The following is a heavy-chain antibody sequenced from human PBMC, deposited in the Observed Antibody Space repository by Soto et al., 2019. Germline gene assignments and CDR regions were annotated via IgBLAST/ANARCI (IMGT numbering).Heavy chain of an antibody. CDR3: AKVTGYCSSSSCRRDYYYYYGMDV. J-gene: IGHJ6*02. Sequence: PGGSLRLSCAASGFTFSNYGMHWARQAPGKGLEWVAVISYDGSDKYYADSVKGRFSISRDNSKNTLYLQMNSLRAEDTAVYYCAKVTGYCSSSSCRRDYYYYYGMDVWGQGTTVTVSS. V-gene: IGHV3-30*18. CDR2: ISYDGSDK. CDR1: GFTFSNYG. D-gene: IGHD2-2*01.